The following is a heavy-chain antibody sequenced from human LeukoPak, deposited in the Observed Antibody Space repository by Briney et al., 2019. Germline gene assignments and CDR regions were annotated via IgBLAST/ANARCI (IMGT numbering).Heavy chain of an antibody. CDR1: GFTFSSYA. CDR2: ISYDGSNK. V-gene: IGHV3-30-3*01. Sequence: PGRSLRLSCAASGFTFSSYAMHWVRQAPGKGLEWVAVISYDGSNKYYADSVKGRFTISRDNSKNTLYLQMNSLRAEDTAVYYCAREAEGYYDSSGLLFWGQGTLVTVSS. J-gene: IGHJ4*02. CDR3: AREAEGYYDSSGLLF. D-gene: IGHD3-22*01.